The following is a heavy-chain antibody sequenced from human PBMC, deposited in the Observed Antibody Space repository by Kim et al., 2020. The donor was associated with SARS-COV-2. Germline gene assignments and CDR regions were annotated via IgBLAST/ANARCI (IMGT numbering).Heavy chain of an antibody. CDR1: GGSFSGYY. Sequence: SETLSLTCAVYGGSFSGYYWSWIRQPPGKGLEWIGEINHSGSTNYNPSLKSRVTISVDTSKNQFSLKLSSVTAADTAVYYCARGRITMVRGSGAFDIWGQGTMVTVSS. D-gene: IGHD3-10*01. CDR3: ARGRITMVRGSGAFDI. J-gene: IGHJ3*02. V-gene: IGHV4-34*01. CDR2: INHSGST.